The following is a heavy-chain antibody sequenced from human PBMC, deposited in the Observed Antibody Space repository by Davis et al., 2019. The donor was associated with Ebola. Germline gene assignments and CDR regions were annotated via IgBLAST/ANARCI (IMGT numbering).Heavy chain of an antibody. CDR2: ISAYNGNT. D-gene: IGHD2-15*01. CDR1: GYTFTSYG. Sequence: ASVKVSCKASGYTFTSYGISWVRQAPGQGLEWMGWISAYNGNTNYAQKLQGRVTMTTDTSTSTAYMELSSLRSEDTAVYYCARDSGVVAAIWFDPWGQGTLVTVSS. V-gene: IGHV1-18*04. CDR3: ARDSGVVAAIWFDP. J-gene: IGHJ5*02.